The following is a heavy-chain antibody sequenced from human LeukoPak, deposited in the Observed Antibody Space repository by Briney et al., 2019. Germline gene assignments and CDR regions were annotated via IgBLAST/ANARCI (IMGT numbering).Heavy chain of an antibody. CDR1: GASISSHY. D-gene: IGHD2-15*01. Sequence: SETLSLTCTVSGASISSHYWSWIRQSPGKGLEWIGYISYSAITNYNPSLKSRVTISVDTSKNHFSLRLSSVTAADTAVYYCASRAHCSGGSCYGNWFDPWGQGTLVTVSS. V-gene: IGHV4-59*11. J-gene: IGHJ5*02. CDR3: ASRAHCSGGSCYGNWFDP. CDR2: ISYSAIT.